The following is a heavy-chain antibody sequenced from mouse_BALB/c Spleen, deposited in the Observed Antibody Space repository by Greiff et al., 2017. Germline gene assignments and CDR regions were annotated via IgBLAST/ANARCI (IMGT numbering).Heavy chain of an antibody. D-gene: IGHD3-1*01. J-gene: IGHJ3*01. V-gene: IGHV2-9*02. Sequence: VKLVESGPGLVAPSQSLSITCTVSGFSLTSYGVHWVRQPPGKGLEWLGVIWAGGSTNYNSALMSRLSISKDNSKSQVFLKMNSLQTDDTAMYYCARDRGEGFAYWGQGTLVTVSA. CDR3: ARDRGEGFAY. CDR2: IWAGGST. CDR1: GFSLTSYG.